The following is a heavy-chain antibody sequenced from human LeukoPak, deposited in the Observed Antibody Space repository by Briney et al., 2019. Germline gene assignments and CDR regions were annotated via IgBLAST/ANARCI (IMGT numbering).Heavy chain of an antibody. D-gene: IGHD5-12*01. J-gene: IGHJ4*02. CDR2: ISYDGSNK. Sequence: PGRSLRLSCAASGFTFSSYAMHWVRQAPGKRLEWVAVISYDGSNKYYADSVKGRFTISRDNSKNTLYLQMNSLRAEDTAVYYCAREDIVATPNFDYWGQGTLVTVSS. CDR1: GFTFSSYA. V-gene: IGHV3-30-3*01. CDR3: AREDIVATPNFDY.